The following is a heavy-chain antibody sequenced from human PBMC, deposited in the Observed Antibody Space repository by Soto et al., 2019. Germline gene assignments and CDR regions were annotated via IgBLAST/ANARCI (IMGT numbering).Heavy chain of an antibody. CDR1: GFTFSSYA. V-gene: IGHV3-23*01. CDR3: AKDRKSGSGWYWDY. CDR2: ISGSGGST. J-gene: IGHJ4*02. D-gene: IGHD6-19*01. Sequence: GGSLRLSCAASGFTFSSYAMSWVRQAPGKGLEWVSGISGSGGSTYYADSVEGRFTISRDNSKNTLYLQVNSLRAEDTAIYYCAKDRKSGSGWYWDYWGQGTLVTVSS.